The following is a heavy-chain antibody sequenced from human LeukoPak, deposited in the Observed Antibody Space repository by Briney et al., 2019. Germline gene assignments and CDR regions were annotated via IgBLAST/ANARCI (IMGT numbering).Heavy chain of an antibody. CDR3: ARADIVLMVYAASFDY. V-gene: IGHV1-46*01. CDR1: GYTFTSYY. Sequence: ASVKVSCKASGYTFTSYYMHWVRQAPGQGLEWMGIINPSGGSTSYAQKFQGRVTMTRDTSTSTVYMELSSLRSEDTAVYYCARADIVLMVYAASFDYLGQGTLVTVSS. J-gene: IGHJ4*02. CDR2: INPSGGST. D-gene: IGHD2-8*01.